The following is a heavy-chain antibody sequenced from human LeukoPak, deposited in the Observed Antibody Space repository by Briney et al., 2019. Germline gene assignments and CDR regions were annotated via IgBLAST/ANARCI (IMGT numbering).Heavy chain of an antibody. CDR2: TYYRSKRYN. CDR3: ATDPYSTGFFDY. CDR1: GDSVSSNSPT. Sequence: SQTLSLTCAISGDSVSSNSPTWNWIRQSPSRGLEWLGRTYYRSKRYNDYAVSVKSRIIINPDPSKNQFSLQLNSVTPEDTAAYYCATDPYSTGFFDYWGQGILVTVSS. V-gene: IGHV6-1*01. D-gene: IGHD6-19*01. J-gene: IGHJ4*02.